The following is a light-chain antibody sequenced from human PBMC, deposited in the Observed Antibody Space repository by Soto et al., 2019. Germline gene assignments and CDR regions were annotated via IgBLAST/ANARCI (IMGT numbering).Light chain of an antibody. V-gene: IGKV3-11*01. Sequence: EVVLTQSPATLSLSPGERATLSCRASQNVRTFLDWYQQTPGQAPRLLIYGASYRATGIPARFSGSGSGTDFTLTISSLEPEDFAVYYCQQHSHWPPWTFGQGTRVEIQ. CDR3: QQHSHWPPWT. CDR1: QNVRTF. CDR2: GAS. J-gene: IGKJ1*01.